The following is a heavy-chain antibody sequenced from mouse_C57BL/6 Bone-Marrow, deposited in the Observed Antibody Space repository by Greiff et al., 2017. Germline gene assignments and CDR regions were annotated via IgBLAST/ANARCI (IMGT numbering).Heavy chain of an antibody. J-gene: IGHJ2*01. CDR2: FHPYYDDS. CDR1: GYTFPTYP. V-gene: IGHV1-47*01. Sequence: VQLQQSGPELVKPGASVKMSCKASGYTFPTYPIDWMKQNHGKSLEWIGIFHPYYDDSMYNEKFKGKATLTVEKSSSTVYLELSRLTSEDSAVYNCAREGNYGGNYFDYWGQGTTLTVSS. D-gene: IGHD2-1*01. CDR3: AREGNYGGNYFDY.